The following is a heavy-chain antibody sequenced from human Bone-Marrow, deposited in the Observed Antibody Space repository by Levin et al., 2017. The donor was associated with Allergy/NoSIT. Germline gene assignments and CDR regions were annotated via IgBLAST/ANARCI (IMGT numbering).Heavy chain of an antibody. Sequence: GGSLRLSCKATGGMFSNYAISWVRQAPGQGLEWMGRTIPLLGASNSAPKFQGKVTITADKPTSTAYLELSGLTSDDTAVYYCARERGGYDYHDAFDFWGQGTLVTVSS. CDR3: ARERGGYDYHDAFDF. CDR1: GGMFSNYA. J-gene: IGHJ3*01. D-gene: IGHD5-12*01. V-gene: IGHV1-69*04. CDR2: TIPLLGAS.